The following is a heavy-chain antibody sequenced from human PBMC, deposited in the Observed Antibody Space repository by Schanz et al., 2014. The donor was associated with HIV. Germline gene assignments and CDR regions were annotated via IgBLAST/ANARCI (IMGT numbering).Heavy chain of an antibody. D-gene: IGHD6-13*01. Sequence: QVQLVESGGGVVQPGRSLRLSCTASGFTFSSSGMHWVRQAPGKGLEWVAVIWYDGSNEYYADSVKGRFTISRDNSKNTLYLQMNSLRAEDTAIYYCATFGSSWPGYFDSWGQGTLVTVSS. CDR1: GFTFSSSG. CDR2: IWYDGSNE. J-gene: IGHJ4*02. V-gene: IGHV3-33*03. CDR3: ATFGSSWPGYFDS.